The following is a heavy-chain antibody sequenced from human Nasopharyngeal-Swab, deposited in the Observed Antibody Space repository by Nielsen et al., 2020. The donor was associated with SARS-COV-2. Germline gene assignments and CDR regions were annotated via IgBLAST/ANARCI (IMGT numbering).Heavy chain of an antibody. CDR3: ARSEIDIVVVPAAGFDP. CDR2: ISAYNGNT. Sequence: ASVKVSCKASGYTFTSYGISWVRQAPGQGLEWMGWISAYNGNTNYAQKLQGRVTMTTDTSTSTAYMELRSLRSDDTAVYYCARSEIDIVVVPAAGFDPWGQGTLVIVSS. CDR1: GYTFTSYG. V-gene: IGHV1-18*01. J-gene: IGHJ5*02. D-gene: IGHD2-2*01.